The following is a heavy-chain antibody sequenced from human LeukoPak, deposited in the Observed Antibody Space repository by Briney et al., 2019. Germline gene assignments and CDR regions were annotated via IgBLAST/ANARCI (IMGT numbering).Heavy chain of an antibody. V-gene: IGHV3-48*01. D-gene: IGHD2-8*01. CDR2: ISSIGSVI. Sequence: GGSLRLSCAASGFTFSSYSMNWVRQAPGKGLEWVSYISSIGSVIHYPASVEGRFTISRDNAKNSPYLQISSLRAEDTAVYYCARDRRDYTYGPLDSWGQGTLVTVSS. CDR1: GFTFSSYS. CDR3: ARDRRDYTYGPLDS. J-gene: IGHJ4*02.